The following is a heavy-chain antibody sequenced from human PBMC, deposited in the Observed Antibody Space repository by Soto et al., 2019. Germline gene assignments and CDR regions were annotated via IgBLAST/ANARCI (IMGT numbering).Heavy chain of an antibody. CDR2: IYPGVSDT. CDR1: GYSFTSYR. CDR3: SRHGAGGGYSYGSDAFDI. Sequence: EPPKISGNGSGYSFTSYRIGWVRQLPRKDLERLGIIYPGVSDTRYSPSFQGQVTISADKSISTAYLQWSSLKASDTAMCYCSRHGAGGGYSYGSDAFDIWGQGTMVTVSS. D-gene: IGHD5-18*01. V-gene: IGHV5-51*01. J-gene: IGHJ3*02.